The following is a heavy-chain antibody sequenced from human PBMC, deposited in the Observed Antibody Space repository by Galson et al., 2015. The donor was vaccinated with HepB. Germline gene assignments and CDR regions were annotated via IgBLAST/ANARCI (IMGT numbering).Heavy chain of an antibody. V-gene: IGHV3-7*03. Sequence: SLRLSCAASGFTSNTYWISWVRQAPGKGLEWVGNINQDGTKKNYVDSVKGRFTISRDNAKNSLFPQMDGLRAEDTAVYYCARETWLSFDYWGQGTVVTVSS. CDR2: INQDGTKK. CDR1: GFTSNTYW. D-gene: IGHD5-12*01. CDR3: ARETWLSFDY. J-gene: IGHJ4*02.